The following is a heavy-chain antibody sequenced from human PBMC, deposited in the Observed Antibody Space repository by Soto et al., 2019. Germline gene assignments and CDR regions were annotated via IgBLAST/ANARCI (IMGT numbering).Heavy chain of an antibody. CDR2: VSHDGRNT. J-gene: IGHJ4*02. CDR1: GFTVSDYA. Sequence: VQLEESGGGVVQPGRSLRLSCAASGFTVSDYAMHWVRQAPGKGLEWVAVVSHDGRNTHYADSVKGRFTISRDSSKNTVSLEMTSLRAEDTAVYYCATGGRQWLVTSDFNYWGQGALVTVSS. CDR3: ATGGRQWLVTSDFNY. V-gene: IGHV3-30*03. D-gene: IGHD6-19*01.